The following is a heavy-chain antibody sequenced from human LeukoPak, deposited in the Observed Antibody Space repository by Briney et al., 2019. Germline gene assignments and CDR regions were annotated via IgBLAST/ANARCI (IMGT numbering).Heavy chain of an antibody. D-gene: IGHD6-13*01. CDR2: INHSGST. CDR3: ARGRYSSSWGY. CDR1: GGSISSSSYY. Sequence: SETLSLTCTVSGGSISSSSYYWSWIRQPPGKGLEWIGEINHSGSTNYNPSLKSRVTISVDTSKNQFSLKLSSVTAADTAVYYCARGRYSSSWGYWGQGTLVTVSS. V-gene: IGHV4-39*07. J-gene: IGHJ4*02.